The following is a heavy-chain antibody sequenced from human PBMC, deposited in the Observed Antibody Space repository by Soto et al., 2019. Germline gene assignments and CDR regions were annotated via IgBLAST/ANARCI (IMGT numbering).Heavy chain of an antibody. CDR1: GGSISSTSYY. J-gene: IGHJ4*02. CDR3: ARQVVDGTVAGSGSFDY. Sequence: QLQLQESGPGLVKPSETLSLTCTVSGGSISSTSYYWVWIRQPPGKGLEWIGSFYYSGSTYYNPSLKSRVTRSLDTSENQFSLKLSSVTAADTAVYYCARQVVDGTVAGSGSFDYWGQGTLVTVSS. D-gene: IGHD3-10*01. V-gene: IGHV4-39*01. CDR2: FYYSGST.